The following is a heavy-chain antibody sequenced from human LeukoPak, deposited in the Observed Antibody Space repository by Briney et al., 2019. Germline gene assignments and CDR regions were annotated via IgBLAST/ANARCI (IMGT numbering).Heavy chain of an antibody. J-gene: IGHJ3*02. Sequence: GESLKISCKGSGFTFTTYWIGWVRQMPGKGLEWMGIIYGGDSDTRYRPSFQGQVTISADKSISTPYLQWSSLKASDTAIYYCARRYYDILTGYYDDAFDIWGQGTMVTVSS. CDR2: IYGGDSDT. V-gene: IGHV5-51*01. CDR1: GFTFTTYW. CDR3: ARRYYDILTGYYDDAFDI. D-gene: IGHD3-9*01.